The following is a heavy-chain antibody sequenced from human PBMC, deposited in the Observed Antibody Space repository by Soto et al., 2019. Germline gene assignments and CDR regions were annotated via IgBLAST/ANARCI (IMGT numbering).Heavy chain of an antibody. J-gene: IGHJ6*02. CDR3: AHKGGRGAGMDV. CDR2: IYWDEDK. CDR1: GLSFISSEVG. Sequence: QNTLKESGPTLVKPTQTLTLTCTFSGLSFISSEVGVGWIRQPPGRALEWLALIYWDEDKRYSPSLKGRLTITKDTSTNEVVLTMTNVDPEDTGTYYCAHKGGRGAGMDVWGQGTTVTVS. V-gene: IGHV2-5*02. D-gene: IGHD2-15*01.